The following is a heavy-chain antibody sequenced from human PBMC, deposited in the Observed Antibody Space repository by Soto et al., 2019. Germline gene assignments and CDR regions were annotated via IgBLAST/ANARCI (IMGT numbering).Heavy chain of an antibody. V-gene: IGHV3-30-3*01. J-gene: IGHJ4*02. CDR1: GFAFSSYA. Sequence: QVQLEESGGAVVQPGRSLRLSCAASGFAFSSYAMQWVRQAPGKGLEWVAGISYDGSNKHNAYSVKGRYTISRDNSKTTLFLQMNSLSTEDTAVYYCVRDCNDGIGRYDYWGQGTPVTVSS. CDR3: VRDCNDGIGRYDY. CDR2: ISYDGSNK. D-gene: IGHD1-20*01.